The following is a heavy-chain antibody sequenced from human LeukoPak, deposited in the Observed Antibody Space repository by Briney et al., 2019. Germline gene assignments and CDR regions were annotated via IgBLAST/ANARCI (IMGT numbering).Heavy chain of an antibody. D-gene: IGHD3-22*01. CDR1: GGSISSYY. J-gene: IGHJ3*02. CDR3: ARGPYSYDSSGAFDI. Sequence: PSETLSLTCTVSGGSISSYYWSWIRQPAGKGLEWIGRIYTSGSTDYNPSLKSRVTISVDTSKNQFSLKLSSVTAADTAVYFCARGPYSYDSSGAFDIWGQGTMVTVSS. V-gene: IGHV4-4*07. CDR2: IYTSGST.